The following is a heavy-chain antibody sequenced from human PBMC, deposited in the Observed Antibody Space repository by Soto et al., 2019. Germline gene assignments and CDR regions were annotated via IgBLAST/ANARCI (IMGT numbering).Heavy chain of an antibody. CDR2: IYWDDDK. CDR3: AHWSSSSSSFDP. J-gene: IGHJ5*02. V-gene: IGHV2-5*02. D-gene: IGHD6-6*01. Sequence: QITLKESGPPLVNPTQPLTLTCTFSGFSLSTSGVGVRWIRQPPGKALDRLALIYWDDDKRDSPSLKSRLTITKHTSKTQVVLTMTNMDPVDTATYYCAHWSSSSSSFDPWGQGTLVTVSS. CDR1: GFSLSTSGVG.